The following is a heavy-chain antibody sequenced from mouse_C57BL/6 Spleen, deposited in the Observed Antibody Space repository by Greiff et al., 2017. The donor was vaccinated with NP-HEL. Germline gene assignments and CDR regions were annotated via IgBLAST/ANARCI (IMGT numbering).Heavy chain of an antibody. D-gene: IGHD2-10*02. CDR1: GFTFSSYG. Sequence: EVQLVESGGDLVKPGGSLKLSCAASGFTFSSYGMSWVRQTPDKRLEWVATISSGGSYTYYPDSVKGRFTISRDNAKNTLYLQMSSLKSEATAMYYCARHGYGIPFDYWGQGTTLTVSS. CDR2: ISSGGSYT. J-gene: IGHJ2*01. CDR3: ARHGYGIPFDY. V-gene: IGHV5-6*01.